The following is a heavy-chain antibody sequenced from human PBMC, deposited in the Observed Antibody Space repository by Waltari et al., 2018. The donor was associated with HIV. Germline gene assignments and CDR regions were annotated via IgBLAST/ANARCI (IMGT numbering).Heavy chain of an antibody. CDR1: GGSFSGYY. V-gene: IGHV4-34*01. J-gene: IGHJ5*02. Sequence: QVQLQQWGAGLLKPSETLSLTCAVYGGSFSGYYWSWIRQPPGKGLEWIGEINHSGSTNYNPSLKSRVTISVDTSKNQFSLKLSSVTAADTAVYYCARGLYRMLPNWFDPWGQGTLVTVSS. D-gene: IGHD5-12*01. CDR3: ARGLYRMLPNWFDP. CDR2: INHSGST.